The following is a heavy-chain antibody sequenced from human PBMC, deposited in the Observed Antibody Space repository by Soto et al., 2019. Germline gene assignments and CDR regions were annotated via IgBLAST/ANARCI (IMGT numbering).Heavy chain of an antibody. V-gene: IGHV1-8*01. J-gene: IGHJ4*02. CDR1: GYTFTRYD. Sequence: QVQLVQSGAEVKKPGASVKVSCKASGYTFTRYDINWVRQATGQGLEWMGWMNPNSGNTVYAQKFQGRVTMTRNTSISTAYMELRSLTSEDTAVYYWARTLYGDNVDYWGQGTLVTVSS. CDR2: MNPNSGNT. D-gene: IGHD4-17*01. CDR3: ARTLYGDNVDY.